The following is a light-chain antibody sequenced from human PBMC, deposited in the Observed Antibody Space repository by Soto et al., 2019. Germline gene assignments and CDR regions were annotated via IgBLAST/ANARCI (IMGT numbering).Light chain of an antibody. J-gene: IGKJ5*01. CDR3: QQRSNWQIT. CDR2: DAS. Sequence: EIVMTQSPATLSVSPVERATLSCRASQSVGSDLAWYQQKPGQAPRLLIYDASNRVTGIPARFRGSGSGTDFTLTISSLEPDDFAVYYCQQRSNWQITFGQGTRLEIK. CDR1: QSVGSD. V-gene: IGKV3D-11*02.